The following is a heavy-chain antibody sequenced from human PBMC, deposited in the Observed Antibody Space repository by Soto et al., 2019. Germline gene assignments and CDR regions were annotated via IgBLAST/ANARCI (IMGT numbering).Heavy chain of an antibody. V-gene: IGHV1-69*02. Sequence: QVQLVQSGAEVKKPGSSVKVSCKASGDTFSSYTISWVRQAPGQGLEWMGRIIPILDIANYAQKFQGRVTITADKSTSTAYMELSSLRSEDTGVYYCAAGGHGAFDIWGQGTMVTVSS. CDR2: IIPILDIA. CDR1: GDTFSSYT. D-gene: IGHD1-26*01. J-gene: IGHJ3*02. CDR3: AAGGHGAFDI.